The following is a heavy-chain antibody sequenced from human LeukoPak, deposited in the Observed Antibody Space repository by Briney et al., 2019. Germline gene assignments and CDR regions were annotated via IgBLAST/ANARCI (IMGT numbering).Heavy chain of an antibody. CDR2: ISGSGGST. Sequence: GGSLRLSCAASGFTFSSYAMSWVRQAPGKGLEWVSAISGSGGSTYYADSVKGRFTISRDNSKNTLYLQMNSLRAEDTAVYYCAKDDSNYYDSSGYPFDYWGQGTLVTVSS. J-gene: IGHJ4*02. D-gene: IGHD3-22*01. CDR3: AKDDSNYYDSSGYPFDY. V-gene: IGHV3-23*01. CDR1: GFTFSSYA.